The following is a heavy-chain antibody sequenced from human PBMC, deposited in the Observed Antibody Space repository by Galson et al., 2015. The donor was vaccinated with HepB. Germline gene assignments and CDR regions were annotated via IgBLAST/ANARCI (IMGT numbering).Heavy chain of an antibody. CDR1: GFTFSSYG. CDR2: IWYDGSNK. J-gene: IGHJ4*02. CDR3: VKDPWGGYISYEVDY. V-gene: IGHV3-33*06. D-gene: IGHD5-18*01. Sequence: SLRLSCAASGFTFSSYGMHWVRQAPGKGLEWVAVIWYDGSNKYYADSVKGRFTISRDNSKNTLYLQMNSLRAEDTAVYYCVKDPWGGYISYEVDYWGQGTLVTVSS.